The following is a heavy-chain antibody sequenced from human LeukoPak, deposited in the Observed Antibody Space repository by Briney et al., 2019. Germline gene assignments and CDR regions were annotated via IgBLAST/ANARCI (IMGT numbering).Heavy chain of an antibody. CDR2: IIPIFGTA. Sequence: SVKVSCKASGGTFSSYAISWVRQAPGQGLEWMGGIIPIFGTANYAQKFQGRVTITADESTSTAYMELSSLRSEDTAVYYCAREGLVGAIYNWFDPWGQGTLVTVSS. D-gene: IGHD1-26*01. CDR3: AREGLVGAIYNWFDP. CDR1: GGTFSSYA. V-gene: IGHV1-69*13. J-gene: IGHJ5*02.